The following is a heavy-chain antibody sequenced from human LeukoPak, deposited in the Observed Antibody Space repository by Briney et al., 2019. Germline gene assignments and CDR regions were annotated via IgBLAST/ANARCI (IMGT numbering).Heavy chain of an antibody. CDR2: IYHSGST. CDR3: ARGTAKYSSSSSYFDY. CDR1: GGSISSSNW. D-gene: IGHD6-6*01. J-gene: IGHJ4*02. V-gene: IGHV4-4*02. Sequence: PSETLSLTCAVSGGSISSSNWWSWVRQPPGKGLEWIGEIYHSGSTNCNPSLKSRVTISVDKSKNQFSLKLSSVTAADTAVYYCARGTAKYSSSSSYFDYWGQGTLVTVSP.